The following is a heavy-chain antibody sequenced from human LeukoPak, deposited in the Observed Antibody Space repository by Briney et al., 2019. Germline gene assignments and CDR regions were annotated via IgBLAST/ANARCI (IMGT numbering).Heavy chain of an antibody. J-gene: IGHJ4*02. CDR3: ARDDFDHYFDY. D-gene: IGHD3-9*01. Sequence: SETLSLTCTVSGGSTSSGDYYWSWIRQPPGKGLEWIGYIYYSGSTYYNPSLKSRVTISVDTSKNQFSLKLSSVTAVDTAVYYCARDDFDHYFDYWGQGTLVTVSS. CDR1: GGSTSSGDYY. CDR2: IYYSGST. V-gene: IGHV4-30-4*01.